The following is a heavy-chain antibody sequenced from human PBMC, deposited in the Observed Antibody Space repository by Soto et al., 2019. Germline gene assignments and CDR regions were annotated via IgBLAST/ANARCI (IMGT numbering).Heavy chain of an antibody. Sequence: GGSLRLSCAASEFTFGDYGMSWVRQVPGKGLEWVSAINWSGDNTGYADSVKGRFTISRDNAKNSLYLQMNSLRAEDTALYHCARGRQLARWADAFDIWGQGTMVTVSS. V-gene: IGHV3-20*01. J-gene: IGHJ3*02. CDR1: EFTFGDYG. CDR3: ARGRQLARWADAFDI. D-gene: IGHD6-13*01. CDR2: INWSGDNT.